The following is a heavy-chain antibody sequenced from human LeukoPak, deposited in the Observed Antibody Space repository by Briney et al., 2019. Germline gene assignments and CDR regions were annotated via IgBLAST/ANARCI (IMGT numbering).Heavy chain of an antibody. J-gene: IGHJ4*02. CDR1: GYTFTSYD. D-gene: IGHD3-10*01. CDR2: MNPNSGNT. Sequence: ASVKVSCKASGYTFTSYDINWVRQATGQGLEWMGWMNPNSGNTGYAQKFQGRVTMTGNTSISTAYMELSSLRSEDTAVYYCARGRDYYGSGSYYNDYWGQGTLVTVSS. CDR3: ARGRDYYGSGSYYNDY. V-gene: IGHV1-8*01.